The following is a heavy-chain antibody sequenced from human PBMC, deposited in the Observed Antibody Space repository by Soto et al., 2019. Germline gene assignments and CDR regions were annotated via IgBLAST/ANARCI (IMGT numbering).Heavy chain of an antibody. CDR1: GDSISSGTYY. J-gene: IGHJ5*02. Sequence: TLSLTCTVSGDSISSGTYYWSWVRQHPGKGLEWIGYIFYSGSTYSNPSLQSRVTISVDTSNNQFSLNLNSVTAADTAVYYCARVTSNSSGGWFDPWGQGTLVTVSS. CDR3: ARVTSNSSGGWFDP. CDR2: IFYSGST. D-gene: IGHD6-6*01. V-gene: IGHV4-31*03.